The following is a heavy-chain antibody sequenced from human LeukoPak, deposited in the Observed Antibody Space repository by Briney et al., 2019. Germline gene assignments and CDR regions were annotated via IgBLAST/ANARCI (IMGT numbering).Heavy chain of an antibody. CDR1: GPSVGNYG. D-gene: IGHD3-3*01. V-gene: IGHV3-30-3*01. Sequence: RGRCLSPAWAVAGPSVGNYGADSARHAGEGWSGWETAISYDGSNKHHADAVKGRFTITRDNSQNTLYLQMKSVRGEDTALYYCARDGAVLSSFSWYCDLWGGSTLVTV. CDR2: ISYDGSNK. CDR3: ARDGAVLSSFSWYCDL. J-gene: IGHJ2*01.